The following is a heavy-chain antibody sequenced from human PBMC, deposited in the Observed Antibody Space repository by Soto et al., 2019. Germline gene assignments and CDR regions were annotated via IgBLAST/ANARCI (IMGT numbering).Heavy chain of an antibody. Sequence: SQPLSLTCAISGDSVSSNSAAWSWIRQSPSRGLEWLGRTYYRSKWYHDYAVSVESRMTINPDTSKNQFSLQLNSVTPEDTALYYCAKGFSSGSVGSGRGQGTLVTVSS. CDR2: TYYRSKWYH. V-gene: IGHV6-1*01. CDR3: AKGFSSGSVGSG. J-gene: IGHJ1*01. CDR1: GDSVSSNSAA. D-gene: IGHD3-22*01.